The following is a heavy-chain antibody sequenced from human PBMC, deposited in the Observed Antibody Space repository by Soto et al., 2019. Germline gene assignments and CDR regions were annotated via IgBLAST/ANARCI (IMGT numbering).Heavy chain of an antibody. V-gene: IGHV4-4*02. CDR2: IYHSGST. CDR1: SGSISSAHW. CDR3: ATNSYYSLGV. J-gene: IGHJ6*02. Sequence: QVQLQESGPGLVKPSGTLSLTCAVSSGSISSAHWWNWVRQPPGKGLEWIGEIYHSGSTNYNPSLKSRVTVSVDKSMNQCSLKLPSVTAADTAVYYCATNSYYSLGVWGQGTTVTVSS.